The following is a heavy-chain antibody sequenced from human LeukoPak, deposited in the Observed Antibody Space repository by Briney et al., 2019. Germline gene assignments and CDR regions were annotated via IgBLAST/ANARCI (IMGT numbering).Heavy chain of an antibody. CDR2: IIPIFGTA. CDR3: ASPSTMIDHDAFDI. CDR1: GGTFSSYA. D-gene: IGHD3-22*01. V-gene: IGHV1-69*05. J-gene: IGHJ3*02. Sequence: SVKVSCKASGGTFSSYAISWVRQAPGQGLEWMGRIIPIFGTANYAQKFQGRVTITTDESMSTAYMELSSLRSEDTAVYYCASPSTMIDHDAFDIWGQGTMVTVSS.